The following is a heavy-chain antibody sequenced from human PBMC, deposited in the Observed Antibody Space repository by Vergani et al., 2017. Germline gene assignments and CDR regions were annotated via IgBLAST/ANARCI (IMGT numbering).Heavy chain of an antibody. J-gene: IGHJ4*02. D-gene: IGHD3-9*01. CDR3: AREESDILTGYYLWGYFDY. CDR1: GGTFSSYA. V-gene: IGHV1-69*11. CDR2: IIPILGTA. Sequence: QVQLVQSGAEVKKPGSSVKVSCKASGGTFSSYAISWVRQAPGQGLEWMGRIIPILGTANYAQKFQGRVTITADESTSTAYMELSSLRSEDTAVYYCAREESDILTGYYLWGYFDYGGQGTLVTVSS.